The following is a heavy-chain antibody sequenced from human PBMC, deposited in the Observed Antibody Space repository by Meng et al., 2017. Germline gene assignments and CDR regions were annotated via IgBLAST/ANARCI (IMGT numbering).Heavy chain of an antibody. J-gene: IGHJ4*02. V-gene: IGHV3-30*01. CDR1: GFPLICYA. Sequence: QVRLVGAGGGWGSPGGSLGLSWAACGFPLICYAMDWARQAPGKGLEWVAVISYDGSNKYYADSVKGRFTLSRDNSKTTLYLQMNSLRAEDTAVYYCARGFLSFGEDVDYWGQGTLVTVSS. CDR2: ISYDGSNK. D-gene: IGHD3-10*01. CDR3: ARGFLSFGEDVDY.